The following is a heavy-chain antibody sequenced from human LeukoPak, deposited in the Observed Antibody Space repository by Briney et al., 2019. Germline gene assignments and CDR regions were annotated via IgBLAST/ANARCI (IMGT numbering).Heavy chain of an antibody. CDR2: MNRDGSEK. Sequence: GGSLRLSCAASGVTFSSYWMSWVRQAPGKGLEWVANMNRDGSEKNYVDSIKGRFTISRDNAAHSLYMQMNSLRVETTVLYYVARDGGIIRFGSQDVLGQGTTVIVS. CDR3: ARDGGIIRFGSQDV. D-gene: IGHD3-16*01. V-gene: IGHV3-7*01. CDR1: GVTFSSYW. J-gene: IGHJ6*02.